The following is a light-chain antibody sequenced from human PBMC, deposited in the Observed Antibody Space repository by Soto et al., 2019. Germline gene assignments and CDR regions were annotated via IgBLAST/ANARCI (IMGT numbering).Light chain of an antibody. CDR1: QSVSSN. CDR3: QQYNNWPPIT. Sequence: PGERATISCRASQSVSSNHLAWYQQKPGQAPRLLIYGASTRATGIPARFSGSGSGTEFTLTISSLQSEDFAVYYCQQYNNWPPITFGQGTRREIK. CDR2: GAS. V-gene: IGKV3-15*01. J-gene: IGKJ5*01.